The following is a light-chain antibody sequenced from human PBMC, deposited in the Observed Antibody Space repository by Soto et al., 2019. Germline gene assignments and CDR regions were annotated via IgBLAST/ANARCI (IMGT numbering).Light chain of an antibody. V-gene: IGLV2-14*01. J-gene: IGLJ2*01. CDR2: EVS. CDR1: SSDVGGYNY. Sequence: QSALPQPASVSGSPGQSITISCTGTSSDVGGYNYVSWYQQHPGKGPKLMIYEVSNRPSGVSNRFSGSKSGNTASLTISGLQAEDEADYYCSSYTTSSTPVVFGGGTKVTVL. CDR3: SSYTTSSTPVV.